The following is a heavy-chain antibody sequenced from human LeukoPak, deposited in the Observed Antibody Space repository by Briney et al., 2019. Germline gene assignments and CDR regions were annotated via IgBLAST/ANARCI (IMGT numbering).Heavy chain of an antibody. CDR2: FYYSGST. Sequence: PSETLSLTCIVSGGSISSSSYYWGWIRQPPGKGLEWIGTFYYSGSTYYNPSLKSRVTISVDTSKNQFSLKLSSVTAADTAVYYCERDGYNGFDYWGQGTLVTVSS. V-gene: IGHV4-39*02. D-gene: IGHD5-24*01. CDR3: ERDGYNGFDY. CDR1: GGSISSSSYY. J-gene: IGHJ4*02.